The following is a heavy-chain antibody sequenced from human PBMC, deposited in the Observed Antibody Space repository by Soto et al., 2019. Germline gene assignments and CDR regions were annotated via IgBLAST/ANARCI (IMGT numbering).Heavy chain of an antibody. CDR2: IYPGDSDT. D-gene: IGHD6-6*01. CDR3: ASSVAARHAFDI. V-gene: IGHV5-51*01. J-gene: IGHJ3*02. CDR1: WYSFTSYW. Sequence: PGEALKNSCKGFWYSFTSYWIGWGGPMPGKGLEWMGIIYPGDSDTRYSPSFQGQVTISADKSISTAYLQWSSLKASDTAMYYCASSVAARHAFDIWGQGTMVTVSS.